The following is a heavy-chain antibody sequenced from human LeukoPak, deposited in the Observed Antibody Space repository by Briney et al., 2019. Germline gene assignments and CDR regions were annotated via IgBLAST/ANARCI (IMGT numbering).Heavy chain of an antibody. CDR3: AKVGQWLDWPLDY. D-gene: IGHD6-19*01. CDR1: GFTVSSNY. J-gene: IGHJ4*02. CDR2: ISGSGGST. V-gene: IGHV3-23*01. Sequence: PGGSLRLSCAASGFTVSSNYMSWVRQAPGKGLEWVSAISGSGGSTYYADSVKGRFTISRDNSKNTLYLQMNSLRAEDTAVYYCAKVGQWLDWPLDYWGQGTLVTVSS.